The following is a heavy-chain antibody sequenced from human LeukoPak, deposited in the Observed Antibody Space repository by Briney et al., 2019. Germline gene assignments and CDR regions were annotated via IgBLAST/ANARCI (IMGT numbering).Heavy chain of an antibody. CDR2: IYYSGST. V-gene: IGHV4-59*12. D-gene: IGHD1-26*01. Sequence: PSETLSLTCTVSGGSISSYYWSWIRQPPGKGLEWIGYIYYSGSTNYNPSLKSRVTMSVDTSKNQFSLKLSSVTAADTAVYYCANTIGPHASHLWGQGTVVTVSS. J-gene: IGHJ3*01. CDR3: ANTIGPHASHL. CDR1: GGSISSYY.